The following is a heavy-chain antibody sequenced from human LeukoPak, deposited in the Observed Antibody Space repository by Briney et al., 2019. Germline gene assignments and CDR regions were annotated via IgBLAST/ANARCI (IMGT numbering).Heavy chain of an antibody. D-gene: IGHD6-19*01. CDR2: IFHTGYT. V-gene: IGHV4-38-2*02. CDR3: ARETEKQWHY. J-gene: IGHJ3*01. CDR1: GYPISMGYF. Sequence: PSETLSLTCTVSGYPISMGYFWGWIRQPPGKGLEWVGSIFHTGYTFYDPSFKRRLTRSVDTSKNQFSLRLSSVTAADTAVYYCARETEKQWHYWGHGTMVTVSS.